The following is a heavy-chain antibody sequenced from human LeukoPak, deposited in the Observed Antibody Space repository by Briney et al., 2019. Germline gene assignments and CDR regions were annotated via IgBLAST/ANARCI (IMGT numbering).Heavy chain of an antibody. D-gene: IGHD6-19*01. CDR3: ARVLYRQWLVQYSEYGMDV. V-gene: IGHV3-74*01. CDR2: INSDGSST. CDR1: GFTFSSYW. J-gene: IGHJ6*02. Sequence: GGSPRLSCAASGFTFSSYWMHWVRQAPGKGLVGVSRINSDGSSTSYADSVKGRFTISRDNAKNTLYLQMNSLRAEDTAVYYCARVLYRQWLVQYSEYGMDVWGQGTTVTVSS.